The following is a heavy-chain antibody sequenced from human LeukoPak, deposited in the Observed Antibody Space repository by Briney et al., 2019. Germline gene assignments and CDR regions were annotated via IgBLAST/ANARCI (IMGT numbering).Heavy chain of an antibody. V-gene: IGHV3-21*01. CDR2: ISSSSSYI. Sequence: GGSLRLSCAASGFTFSSYSMNWVRQAPGKGLEWVSSISSSSSYIYYADSVKGRLTISRDNAKNSLYLQMNSLRAEDTAVYYCARDGESLWYGDYWGQGTLVTVSS. J-gene: IGHJ4*02. D-gene: IGHD3-10*01. CDR3: ARDGESLWYGDY. CDR1: GFTFSSYS.